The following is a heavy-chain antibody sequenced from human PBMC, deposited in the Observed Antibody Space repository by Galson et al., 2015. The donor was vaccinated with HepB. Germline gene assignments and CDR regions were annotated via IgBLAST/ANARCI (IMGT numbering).Heavy chain of an antibody. V-gene: IGHV1-24*01. CDR2: FDPEDGET. Sequence: SVKVSCKVSGYTLTELSMHWVRQAPGKGLEWMGGFDPEDGETIYAQKFQGRVTMTEDTSTDTAYMELSSLRSEDTAVYYCATDGDYGSGIFSSMDVWGKGTTVTVSS. D-gene: IGHD3-10*01. CDR3: ATDGDYGSGIFSSMDV. J-gene: IGHJ6*03. CDR1: GYTLTELS.